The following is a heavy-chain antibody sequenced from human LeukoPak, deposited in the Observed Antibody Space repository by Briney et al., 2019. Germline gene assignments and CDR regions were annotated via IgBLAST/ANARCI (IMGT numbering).Heavy chain of an antibody. CDR1: GGSISSYY. D-gene: IGHD6-13*01. V-gene: IGHV4-4*07. CDR3: ARDLADDSWYRFDY. CDR2: IYTSGST. Sequence: MTSETLSLTCTVSGGSISSYYWSWIRQPAGKGLERIGRIYTSGSTNYNPSLKSRVTMSVDTSKNQFSLKLSSVTAADTAVYYCARDLADDSWYRFDYWGQGTLVTVSS. J-gene: IGHJ4*02.